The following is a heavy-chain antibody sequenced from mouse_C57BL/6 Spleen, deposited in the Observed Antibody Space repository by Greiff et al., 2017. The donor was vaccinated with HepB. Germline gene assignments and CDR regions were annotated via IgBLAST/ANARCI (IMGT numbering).Heavy chain of an antibody. J-gene: IGHJ1*03. CDR2: IDPSDSYT. Sequence: QVQLKQPGAELVMPGASVKLSCKASGYTFTSYWMHWVKQSPGQGLEWIGEIDPSDSYTNYNQKFKGKSTLTVDKSSSTAYMQLSSLTSEDSAVYYCARSGGLYGSSYWYFDVWGTGTTVTVSS. V-gene: IGHV1-69*01. CDR3: ARSGGLYGSSYWYFDV. CDR1: GYTFTSYW. D-gene: IGHD1-1*01.